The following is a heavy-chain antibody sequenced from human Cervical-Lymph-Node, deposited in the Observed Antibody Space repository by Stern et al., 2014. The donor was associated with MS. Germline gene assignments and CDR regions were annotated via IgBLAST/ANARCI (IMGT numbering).Heavy chain of an antibody. Sequence: EVQLVESGGGLVQPGGSLRLSCAASGFTFSNYWMNWVRQAPGKGLEWVASVKQDGSEKYYVDSVKGRFTISRANAKNSLYLQMNSLRAEDTAVYYCARGAAVGYWGQGTLVTVSS. V-gene: IGHV3-7*01. CDR2: VKQDGSEK. J-gene: IGHJ4*02. CDR1: GFTFSNYW. D-gene: IGHD6-19*01. CDR3: ARGAAVGY.